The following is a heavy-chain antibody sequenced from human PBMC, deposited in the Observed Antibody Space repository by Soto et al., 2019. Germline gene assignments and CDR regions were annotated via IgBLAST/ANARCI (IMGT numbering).Heavy chain of an antibody. CDR1: GFTFSSYG. CDR3: ARERGWFDP. J-gene: IGHJ5*02. Sequence: QVQLVESGGGVVQPGRSLRLSCAASGFTFSSYGMHWVRQAPGKGLEWVAVIWYDGSNKYYADSVKGRFTISRDNSKNTLYLQMNSLRAEDTAVYYCARERGWFDPWGQGTLVTVSS. D-gene: IGHD3-10*01. CDR2: IWYDGSNK. V-gene: IGHV3-33*01.